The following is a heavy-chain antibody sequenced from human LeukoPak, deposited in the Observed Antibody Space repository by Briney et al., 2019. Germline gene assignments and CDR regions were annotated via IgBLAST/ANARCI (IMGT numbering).Heavy chain of an antibody. V-gene: IGHV3-23*01. CDR2: ISGSGGST. CDR3: AKVDVGYCSSTSCPLDY. D-gene: IGHD2-2*01. J-gene: IGHJ4*02. Sequence: GGSLRLSCAASGFTFSSYAMSWVRQAPGKGLEWVSAISGSGGSTYYADSVKGRFTISRDNSKNTLYLQMNSLRAEDTAVYYCAKVDVGYCSSTSCPLDYWGQGTLVTVSS. CDR1: GFTFSSYA.